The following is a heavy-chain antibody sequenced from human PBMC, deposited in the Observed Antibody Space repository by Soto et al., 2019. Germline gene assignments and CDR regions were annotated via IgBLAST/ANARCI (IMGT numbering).Heavy chain of an antibody. CDR3: ARDLGSSSWYRGPGWLNWFDP. CDR1: GFTFSSYS. D-gene: IGHD6-13*01. CDR2: ISSSSSYI. V-gene: IGHV3-21*01. Sequence: PGGSLRLSCAASGFTFSSYSMNWVRQAPGKGLEWVSSISSSSSYIYYAGSVKGRFTISRDNAKNSLYLQMNSLRAEDTAVYYCARDLGSSSWYRGPGWLNWFDPWGQGTLVTVSS. J-gene: IGHJ5*02.